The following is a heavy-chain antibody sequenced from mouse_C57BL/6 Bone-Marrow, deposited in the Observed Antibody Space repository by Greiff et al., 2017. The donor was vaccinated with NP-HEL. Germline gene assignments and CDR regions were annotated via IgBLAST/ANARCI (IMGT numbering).Heavy chain of an antibody. CDR2: FYPGSGSI. D-gene: IGHD1-1*01. CDR1: GYTFTEYT. CDR3: ERHEEKGDLRDYYGSSPWFAD. V-gene: IGHV1-62-2*01. J-gene: IGHJ3*01. Sequence: QVQLQQSGAELVKPGASVKLSCKASGYTFTEYTIHWVKQRSGQGLEWIGWFYPGSGSIKYNEKFKDKATLTADKSSSTVYMELSRLTSEDSAVYCWERHEEKGDLRDYYGSSPWFADWGQGTLVTVSA.